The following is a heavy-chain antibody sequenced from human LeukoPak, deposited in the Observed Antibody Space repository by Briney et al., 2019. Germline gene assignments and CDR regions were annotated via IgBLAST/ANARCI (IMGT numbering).Heavy chain of an antibody. V-gene: IGHV3-7*01. D-gene: IGHD6-13*01. CDR1: GFIVSGYW. CDR3: AREWQGGIAAAGTRIEGDY. Sequence: PGGSLRLSCAVSGFIVSGYWMTWVRQAPGKGLEWVANIKQGGREKNYVESVKGRFTISRDNAENSLFLQMITLRVEATAVYYCAREWQGGIAAAGTRIEGDYWGQGTLVAVSS. J-gene: IGHJ4*02. CDR2: IKQGGREK.